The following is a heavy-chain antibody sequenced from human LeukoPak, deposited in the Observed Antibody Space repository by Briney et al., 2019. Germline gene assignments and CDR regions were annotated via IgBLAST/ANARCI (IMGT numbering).Heavy chain of an antibody. CDR1: GCSISSYY. CDR3: ARGEEVVAYYYGMDA. CDR2: IYTSGST. Sequence: SETLFLTCSVSGCSISSYYWSWIRQPAGKGLEWVGRIYTSGSTTYNPSLKSRVTISADPSTNQFSLQLSSVTAADTAVYYCARGEEVVAYYYGMDAWGQGTTVTVSS. V-gene: IGHV4-4*07. D-gene: IGHD2-15*01. J-gene: IGHJ6*02.